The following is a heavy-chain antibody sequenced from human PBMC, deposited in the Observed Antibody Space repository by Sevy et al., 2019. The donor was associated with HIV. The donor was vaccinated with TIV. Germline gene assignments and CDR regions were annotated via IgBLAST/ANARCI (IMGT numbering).Heavy chain of an antibody. CDR2: ISGSGGST. CDR1: RFTFSTYA. V-gene: IGHV3-23*01. D-gene: IGHD3-22*01. J-gene: IGHJ3*02. CDR3: AKDYYYSSGYYPQGAFDI. Sequence: RGSLRLSCAASRFTFSTYAMNWVRQAPGKGLEWVSVISGSGGSTFYADSVKGRFTISRDNSKNTLYLQMNSLRAEDTAVYYCAKDYYYSSGYYPQGAFDIWGQGTMVTVSS.